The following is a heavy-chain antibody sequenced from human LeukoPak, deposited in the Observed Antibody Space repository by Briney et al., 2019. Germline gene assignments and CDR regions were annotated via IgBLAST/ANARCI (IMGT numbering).Heavy chain of an antibody. J-gene: IGHJ5*02. CDR2: ISYDGSNK. V-gene: IGHV3-30-3*01. CDR1: GFTFSSYA. CDR3: ARELNVDTAMDNNWFDP. Sequence: PGRSLRLSCAASGFTFSSYAMHWVRQAPGKGLEWVAVISYDGSNKYYADSVKGRFTISRDNSKNTLYLQMNSLRAEDTAVYYCARELNVDTAMDNNWFDPWGQGTLVTVSS. D-gene: IGHD5-18*01.